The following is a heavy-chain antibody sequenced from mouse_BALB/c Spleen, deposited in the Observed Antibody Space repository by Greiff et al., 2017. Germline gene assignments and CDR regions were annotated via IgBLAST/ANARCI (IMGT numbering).Heavy chain of an antibody. CDR3: AREGITTDVGYFDY. CDR1: GYSFTGYY. J-gene: IGHJ2*01. D-gene: IGHD1-1*01. Sequence: VQLKESGPELVKPGASVKISCKASGYSFTGYYMHWVKQSHVKSLEWIGRINPYNGATSYNQNFKDKASLTVDKSSSTAYMELHSLTSEDSAVYYSAREGITTDVGYFDYWGQGTTLTVSS. V-gene: IGHV1-31*01. CDR2: INPYNGAT.